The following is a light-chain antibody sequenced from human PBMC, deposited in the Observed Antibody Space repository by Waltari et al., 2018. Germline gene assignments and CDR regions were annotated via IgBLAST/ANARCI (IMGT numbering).Light chain of an antibody. V-gene: IGKV4-1*01. CDR1: QSVLYSSKNKDY. CDR2: SAS. J-gene: IGKJ3*01. Sequence: DIVMTQSPDSLAVSLGERATVNCKSSQSVLYSSKNKDYLAWYQQKPGQPPQLLIHSASSRESGVPDRFSGSGSGPEFTLTISGLQREDLATYYCQQTYTAPFTFGPGTKVDVK. CDR3: QQTYTAPFT.